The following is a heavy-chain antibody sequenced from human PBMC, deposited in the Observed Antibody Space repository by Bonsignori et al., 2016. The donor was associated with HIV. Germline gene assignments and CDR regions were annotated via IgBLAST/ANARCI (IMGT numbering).Heavy chain of an antibody. CDR2: IYPGDSDT. Sequence: VRQMPGKGLEWMGIIYPGDSDTRYSPSFQGQVTISADKSISTAYLQWSSLKASDTAMYYCASRRDGYETREFDIWGQGTMVTVSS. J-gene: IGHJ3*02. V-gene: IGHV5-51*01. CDR3: ASRRDGYETREFDI. D-gene: IGHD5-24*01.